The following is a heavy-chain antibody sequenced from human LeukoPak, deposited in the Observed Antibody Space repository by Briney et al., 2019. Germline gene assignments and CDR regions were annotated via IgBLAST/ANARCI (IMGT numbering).Heavy chain of an antibody. CDR2: ISNSGNTI. Sequence: GGSLRLSCATSGFTFSDYYMSWIRQAPGKGLEWVSYISNSGNTIKYADSMKGRFTISRDNAKNSLYLQMDSLRAEDTAVYYCARADDSSSGYFDYWGQGTLVTVSS. CDR3: ARADDSSSGYFDY. CDR1: GFTFSDYY. J-gene: IGHJ4*02. V-gene: IGHV3-11*04. D-gene: IGHD6-6*01.